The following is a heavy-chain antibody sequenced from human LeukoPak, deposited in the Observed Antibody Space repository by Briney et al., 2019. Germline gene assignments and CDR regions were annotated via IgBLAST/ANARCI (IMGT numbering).Heavy chain of an antibody. Sequence: GGSLRLSCAASGFTFSSYAMHWVRQAPGKGLEWVAVISYDGSNKYYADSVKGRFTISRDNSKNTLYLQMNSLRAEDTAVYYRARDPWGVDSSGYYYDYWGQGTLVTVSS. D-gene: IGHD3-22*01. V-gene: IGHV3-30*04. J-gene: IGHJ4*02. CDR2: ISYDGSNK. CDR1: GFTFSSYA. CDR3: ARDPWGVDSSGYYYDY.